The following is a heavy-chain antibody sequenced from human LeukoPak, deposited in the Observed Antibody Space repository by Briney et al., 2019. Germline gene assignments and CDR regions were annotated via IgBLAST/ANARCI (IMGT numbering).Heavy chain of an antibody. J-gene: IGHJ5*02. CDR3: AIPPAFSSGWYGVWFDP. CDR1: GGTFSSYA. Sequence: GASVKVSCKASGGTFSSYAISWVRQAPGQGLEWMGGIIPIFGTANYAQKFQGRVTITADESTSTAYMELSSLRSEDTAVYYCAIPPAFSSGWYGVWFDPWGQGTLVTVSS. D-gene: IGHD6-19*01. V-gene: IGHV1-69*01. CDR2: IIPIFGTA.